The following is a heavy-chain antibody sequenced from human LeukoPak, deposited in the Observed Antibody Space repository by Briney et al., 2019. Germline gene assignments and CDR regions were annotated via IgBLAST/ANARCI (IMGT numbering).Heavy chain of an antibody. J-gene: IGHJ4*02. CDR2: ISGSGGST. V-gene: IGHV3-23*01. D-gene: IGHD6-13*01. CDR3: ARGHIAAAGTGDY. Sequence: GGSLRLSCAASGFTFSSYAMSWVRQAPGKGLEWVSVISGSGGSTYYADSVKGRFTISRDYAKNSLYLQMNSLRAEDTAVYYCARGHIAAAGTGDYWGQGTLVTVSS. CDR1: GFTFSSYA.